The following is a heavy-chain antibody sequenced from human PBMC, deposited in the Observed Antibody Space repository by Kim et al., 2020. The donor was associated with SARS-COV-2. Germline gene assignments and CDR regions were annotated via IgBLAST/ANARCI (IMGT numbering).Heavy chain of an antibody. V-gene: IGHV4-39*07. CDR3: ARDYYDSSGYYY. CDR2: IYYSGST. Sequence: SETLSLTCTVSGGSISSSSYYWGWIRQPPGKGLEWIGSIYYSGSTYYNPSLKSRVTISVDTSKNQFSLKLSSVTAADTAVYYCARDYYDSSGYYYWGQGTLVTVSS. D-gene: IGHD3-22*01. CDR1: GGSISSSSYY. J-gene: IGHJ4*02.